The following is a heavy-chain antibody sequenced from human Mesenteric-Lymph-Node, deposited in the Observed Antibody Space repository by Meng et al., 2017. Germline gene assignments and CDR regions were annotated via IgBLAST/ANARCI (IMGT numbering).Heavy chain of an antibody. CDR2: INPNSGGT. CDR3: ARDPPPFSGSPFYFDY. J-gene: IGHJ4*02. V-gene: IGHV1-2*02. D-gene: IGHD3-22*01. CDR1: GYTFTSYY. Sequence: ASVKVSCKASGYTFTSYYIHWVRQAPGQGLEWMGWINPNSGGTNYAQKFQGRVTMTRDTSISTAYMELSRLRSDDTAVYYCARDPPPFSGSPFYFDYWGQGTLVTVSS.